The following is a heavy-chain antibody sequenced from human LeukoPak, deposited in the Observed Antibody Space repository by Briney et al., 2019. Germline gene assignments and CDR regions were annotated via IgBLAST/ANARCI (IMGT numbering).Heavy chain of an antibody. CDR1: GFSFSNYG. Sequence: GGSLRLSCAASGFSFSNYGMSWVRQAPGKELEGVSAISSTSGTTYYADSVKGRFSISRDNSKNTLYLQMNSLRAEDTAVYYCAKDRSYYDSSGPYRFDYWGQGTLVTVSS. CDR2: ISSTSGTT. V-gene: IGHV3-23*01. CDR3: AKDRSYYDSSGPYRFDY. J-gene: IGHJ4*02. D-gene: IGHD3-22*01.